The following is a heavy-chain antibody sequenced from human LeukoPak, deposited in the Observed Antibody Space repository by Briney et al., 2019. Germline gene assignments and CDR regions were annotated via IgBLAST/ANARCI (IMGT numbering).Heavy chain of an antibody. J-gene: IGHJ4*02. CDR2: IWYDGSNK. CDR1: GFTFSSYG. Sequence: PGGSLRLSCAASGFTFSSYGMHWVRQAPGKGLEWVAVIWYDGSNKYYADSLKGRFTISRDNSKNTLYLQMNSLRAEDTAVYYCARDEEDGYNKGDYFDYWGQGTLVTVSS. V-gene: IGHV3-33*01. CDR3: ARDEEDGYNKGDYFDY. D-gene: IGHD5-24*01.